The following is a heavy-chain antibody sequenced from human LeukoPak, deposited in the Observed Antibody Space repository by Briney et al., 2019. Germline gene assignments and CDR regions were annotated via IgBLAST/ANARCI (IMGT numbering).Heavy chain of an antibody. CDR1: GGSISSYY. CDR3: ARTAAAEEWYYYYYMDV. CDR2: INHSGST. D-gene: IGHD6-13*01. V-gene: IGHV4-34*01. Sequence: PSETLSLTCTVSGGSISSYYWSWIRQPPGKGLEWIGEINHSGSTNYNPSLKSRVTISVDTSKNQFSLKLSSVTAADTAVYYCARTAAAEEWYYYYYMDVWGKGTTVTISS. J-gene: IGHJ6*03.